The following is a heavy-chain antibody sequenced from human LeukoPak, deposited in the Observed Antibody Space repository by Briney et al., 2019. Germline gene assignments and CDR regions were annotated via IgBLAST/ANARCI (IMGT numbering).Heavy chain of an antibody. V-gene: IGHV3-53*01. CDR3: ARGWAVAGPFNAFDI. CDR2: IYSGGST. CDR1: GFTVSSNY. D-gene: IGHD6-19*01. Sequence: GGSLRLPCAASGFTVSSNYMSWVRQAPGKGLEWVSVIYSGGSTYYADSVKGRFTISRDNSKNTLYLQMNSLRAEDTAVYYCARGWAVAGPFNAFDIWGQGTMVTVSS. J-gene: IGHJ3*02.